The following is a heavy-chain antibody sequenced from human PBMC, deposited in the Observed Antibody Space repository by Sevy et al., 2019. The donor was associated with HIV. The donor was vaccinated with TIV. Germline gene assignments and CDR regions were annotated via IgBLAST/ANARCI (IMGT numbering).Heavy chain of an antibody. J-gene: IGHJ5*01. D-gene: IGHD3-22*01. CDR2: IYYTGST. CDR1: GGSISSYY. CDR3: ARGGMGSGYYYVSSMVYWFDS. V-gene: IGHV4-59*01. Sequence: SETLSLTCTVSGGSISSYYWSWIRQPPGKGLEWIGYIYYTGSTNYNPSLKSRVTISVDTSKNQFSLKLSSVTAADTAVYYCARGGMGSGYYYVSSMVYWFDSWGQGTLVTVSS.